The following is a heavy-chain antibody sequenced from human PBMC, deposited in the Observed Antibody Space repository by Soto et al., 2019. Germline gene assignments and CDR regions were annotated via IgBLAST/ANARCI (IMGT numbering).Heavy chain of an antibody. D-gene: IGHD2-21*02. Sequence: GASVKVSCKASGGTFSSYAISWVRQAPGQGLEWMGGIIPIFGTANYAQKFQGRVTSTADESTSTAYMELSSLRSEDTAVYYCARSAVVTAIQYYYYGMDVWGQGTTVTVSS. CDR3: ARSAVVTAIQYYYYGMDV. CDR2: IIPIFGTA. J-gene: IGHJ6*02. CDR1: GGTFSSYA. V-gene: IGHV1-69*13.